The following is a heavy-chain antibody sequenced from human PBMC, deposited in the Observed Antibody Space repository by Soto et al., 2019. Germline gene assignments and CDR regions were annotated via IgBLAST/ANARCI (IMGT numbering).Heavy chain of an antibody. Sequence: PSETLSLTCAVYGGSFSGYYWSWIRQPPGKGLEWIGEINHSGSTNYNPSLKSRVTISVDTSKNQFSLKLSSVTAADTAVYYCARGPMAPLGYDSSYNWFDPWGQGTLVTVSS. CDR3: ARGPMAPLGYDSSYNWFDP. CDR2: INHSGST. J-gene: IGHJ5*02. D-gene: IGHD3-22*01. V-gene: IGHV4-34*01. CDR1: GGSFSGYY.